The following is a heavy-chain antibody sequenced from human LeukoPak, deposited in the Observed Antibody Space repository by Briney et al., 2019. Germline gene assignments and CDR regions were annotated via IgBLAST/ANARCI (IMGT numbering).Heavy chain of an antibody. Sequence: PGGSLRLSCAASGFTFSNAWMSWVRQAPGKGLEWVGRIKTKSDGGTADYAAPVRGRFTISRDNSKNMLYLQMNSLRAEDTAVYYCAKPYYYGSRSYMDYWGQGTLVTVSS. CDR2: IKTKSDGGTA. D-gene: IGHD3-10*01. CDR3: AKPYYYGSRSYMDY. CDR1: GFTFSNAW. V-gene: IGHV3-15*01. J-gene: IGHJ4*02.